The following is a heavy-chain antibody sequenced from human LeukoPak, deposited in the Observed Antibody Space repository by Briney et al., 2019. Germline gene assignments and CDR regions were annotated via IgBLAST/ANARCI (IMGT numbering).Heavy chain of an antibody. V-gene: IGHV3-23*01. CDR2: ISGNAGST. Sequence: QAGGSLRLSCAASGFTLSSYAMSWVRQAPGKGLEWVSLISGNAGSTYCADSVKGRFTVSRDITKNTLYLQMNSLRAEDTAVYYCAKDGLQFSEWLPPLGYWGQGTLVTVSS. D-gene: IGHD3-3*01. CDR1: GFTLSSYA. CDR3: AKDGLQFSEWLPPLGY. J-gene: IGHJ4*02.